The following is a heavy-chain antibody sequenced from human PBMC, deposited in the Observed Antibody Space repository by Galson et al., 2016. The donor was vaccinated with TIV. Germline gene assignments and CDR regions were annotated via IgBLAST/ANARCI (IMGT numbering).Heavy chain of an antibody. CDR1: GFTFSKYW. CDR3: VRDGKGNSGFD. D-gene: IGHD1-7*01. CDR2: TNVGGSST. Sequence: SLRLSCAASGFTFSKYWMHWVRQAPEKGLVWISRTNVGGSSTSYADSVKGRVTVSRDNTKNSLFLQMNSLRAEDTALYYCVRDGKGNSGFDWGQGTLVIVSS. V-gene: IGHV3-74*01. J-gene: IGHJ4*02.